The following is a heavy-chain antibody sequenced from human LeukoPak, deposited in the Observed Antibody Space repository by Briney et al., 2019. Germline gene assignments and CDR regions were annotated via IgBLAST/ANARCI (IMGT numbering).Heavy chain of an antibody. CDR1: GYTFTSYY. J-gene: IGHJ4*02. V-gene: IGHV1-46*01. CDR2: INPSGGST. D-gene: IGHD1-7*01. Sequence: ASVKVSCKASGYTFTSYYMHWVRQAPGQGLEWMGIINPSGGSTSYAQKFQGRVTMTRDTSTSTVYMELSSLRSEDTAVYYCARVGPGSGTTLPLDYWGQGTLVTVSS. CDR3: ARVGPGSGTTLPLDY.